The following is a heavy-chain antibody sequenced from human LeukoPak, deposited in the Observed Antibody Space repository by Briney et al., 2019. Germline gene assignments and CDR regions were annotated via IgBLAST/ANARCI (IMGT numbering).Heavy chain of an antibody. J-gene: IGHJ1*01. CDR3: ATVQVVPAAIGYLQH. Sequence: SVNVSCKVSGYTLTELSMHGVRQAPGKGRAWMGWFDPEDGETIYAQKFQGRVTMTEDTSTDTAYMALSSLRSEDTAVYYCATVQVVPAAIGYLQHWGQGSLVTVSS. V-gene: IGHV1-24*01. D-gene: IGHD2-2*02. CDR1: GYTLTELS. CDR2: FDPEDGET.